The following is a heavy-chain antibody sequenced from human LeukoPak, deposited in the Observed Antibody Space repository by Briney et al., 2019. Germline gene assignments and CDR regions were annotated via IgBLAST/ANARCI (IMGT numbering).Heavy chain of an antibody. V-gene: IGHV1-69*04. Sequence: SVKVSCKASGGTFSSYTISWVRQAPGQGLEWMGRIIPILGIANYAQKFQGRVTITADKSTSTAYMGLSSLRSEDTAVYYCARDSQGAYCGGDCYSWGQGTLVTVSS. CDR1: GGTFSSYT. CDR3: ARDSQGAYCGGDCYS. CDR2: IIPILGIA. J-gene: IGHJ4*02. D-gene: IGHD2-21*01.